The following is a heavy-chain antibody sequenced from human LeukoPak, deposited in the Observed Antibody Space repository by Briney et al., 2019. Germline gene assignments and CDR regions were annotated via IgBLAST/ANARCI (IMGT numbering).Heavy chain of an antibody. J-gene: IGHJ4*02. CDR2: INAGNGNT. CDR1: GYTFTSYA. D-gene: IGHD6-19*01. V-gene: IGHV1-3*03. Sequence: ASVKVSCKASGYTFTSYAMHWVRQAPGQRLEWMGWINAGNGNTKYSQEFQGRVTITRDTSASTAYMELSSLRSEDTAVYYCARGETIAVAGINYWGQGTLVTVSS. CDR3: ARGETIAVAGINY.